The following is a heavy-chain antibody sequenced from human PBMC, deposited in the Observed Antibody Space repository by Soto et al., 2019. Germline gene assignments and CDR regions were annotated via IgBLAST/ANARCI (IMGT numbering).Heavy chain of an antibody. CDR2: IIPILGIA. V-gene: IGHV1-69*02. Sequence: ASVKVSCKASGGTFSSYTISWVRQAPGQGLEWMGRIIPILGIANYAQKFQGRVTITADKSTSTAYMELSSLRSEDTAVYYCARQPKAAAGKYYYYYYGMDVWGQGTTVTVSS. CDR1: GGTFSSYT. D-gene: IGHD6-13*01. J-gene: IGHJ6*02. CDR3: ARQPKAAAGKYYYYYYGMDV.